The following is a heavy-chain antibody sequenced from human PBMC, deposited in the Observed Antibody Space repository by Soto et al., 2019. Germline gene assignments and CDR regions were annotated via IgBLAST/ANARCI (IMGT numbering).Heavy chain of an antibody. V-gene: IGHV4-59*01. J-gene: IGHJ6*02. D-gene: IGHD6-13*01. Sequence: SETLSLTCTVSGGSISSYYWSWIRQPPGKGLEWIGYIYYSGSTNYNPSLKSRVTISVDTSKNQFSLKLSSVTAADTAVYYCARSTPYSSSWYYYYGMDIWGQGTTVTVSS. CDR3: ARSTPYSSSWYYYYGMDI. CDR2: IYYSGST. CDR1: GGSISSYY.